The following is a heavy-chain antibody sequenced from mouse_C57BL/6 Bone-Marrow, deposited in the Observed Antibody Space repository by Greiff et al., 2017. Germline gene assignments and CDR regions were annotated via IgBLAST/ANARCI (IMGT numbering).Heavy chain of an antibody. CDR1: GYTFTNYW. Sequence: QAQLQQSGAELVRPGTSVKMSCKASGYTFTNYWIGWAKQRPGHGLEWIGDIYPGGGYTNYNEKFKGKATLTADKSSSTAYMQFSSLTSEDSAIYYCARCTTGYFDVWGTGTTVTVSS. CDR3: ARCTTGYFDV. D-gene: IGHD1-1*01. J-gene: IGHJ1*03. CDR2: IYPGGGYT. V-gene: IGHV1-63*01.